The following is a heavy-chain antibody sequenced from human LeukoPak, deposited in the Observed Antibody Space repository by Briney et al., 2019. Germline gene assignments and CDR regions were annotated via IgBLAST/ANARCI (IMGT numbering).Heavy chain of an antibody. D-gene: IGHD6-19*01. CDR2: ISYDGSNK. CDR1: GFTFSSYG. CDR3: AKPQTYSSGWYLIDAFDI. J-gene: IGHJ3*02. V-gene: IGHV3-30*18. Sequence: GRSLRLSCAASGFTFSSYGMHWVRQAPGKGLEWVAVISYDGSNKYYADSVKGRFTISRDNSKNTLYLQMNSLRAEDTAVYYCAKPQTYSSGWYLIDAFDIWGQGTMVTVSS.